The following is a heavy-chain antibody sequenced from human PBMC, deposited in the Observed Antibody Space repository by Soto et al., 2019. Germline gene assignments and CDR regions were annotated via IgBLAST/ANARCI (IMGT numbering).Heavy chain of an antibody. CDR1: GYTFTGYY. CDR2: INPNSGGT. Sequence: ASVKVSCKASGYTFTGYYINWVRQAPGEGLEGMGWINPNSGGTNYAQKFQGRVTMTRDTSISTAYMELRRLRSDDTAVYYCARDVNCSGGSCYFDAFDIWGQGTMVTVSS. D-gene: IGHD2-15*01. J-gene: IGHJ3*02. CDR3: ARDVNCSGGSCYFDAFDI. V-gene: IGHV1-2*02.